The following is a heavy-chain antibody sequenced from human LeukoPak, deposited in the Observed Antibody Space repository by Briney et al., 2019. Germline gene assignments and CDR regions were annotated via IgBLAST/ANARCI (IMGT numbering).Heavy chain of an antibody. Sequence: PGRSLRLSCAASGFTFSNFGMHWVRQAPGKGLEWVAVIWYDGSNKYYTDSVKGRFTISRDNSKKTLYLQMNSLRVEDTAVYYCAGDYEVADTWDNWFDPWGQGTLVTVSS. CDR1: GFTFSNFG. V-gene: IGHV3-33*01. CDR2: IWYDGSNK. CDR3: AGDYEVADTWDNWFDP. D-gene: IGHD6-19*01. J-gene: IGHJ5*02.